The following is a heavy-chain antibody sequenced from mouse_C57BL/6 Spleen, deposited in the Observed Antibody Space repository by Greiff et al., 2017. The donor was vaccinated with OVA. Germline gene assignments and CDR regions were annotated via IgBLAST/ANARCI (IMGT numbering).Heavy chain of an antibody. V-gene: IGHV1-82*01. J-gene: IGHJ4*01. CDR2: IYTGDGDN. CDR3: AKTAMDY. Sequence: VKLVESGPELVKPGASVKISCKASGYAFSSSWMNWVKQRPGKGLEWIGRIYTGDGDNNYNGKVKGKATLTADKSSITAYMLLSSHTSGDSSVYFCAKTAMDYWGQGTSVTVSS. CDR1: GYAFSSSW.